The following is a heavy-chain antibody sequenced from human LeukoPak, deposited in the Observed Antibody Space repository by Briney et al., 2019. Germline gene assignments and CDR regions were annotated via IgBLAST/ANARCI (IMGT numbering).Heavy chain of an antibody. CDR2: INPSGGST. CDR3: ARDLDDYGDY. V-gene: IGHV1-46*01. CDR1: VGTFSSYA. Sequence: GASVKVSCKPSVGTFSSYAISWVRQAPGQGLEWMGIINPSGGSTSYAQKFQGRVTMTRDTSTSTVYMELSSLRSEDTAVYYCARDLDDYGDYWGQGTLVTVSS. J-gene: IGHJ4*02.